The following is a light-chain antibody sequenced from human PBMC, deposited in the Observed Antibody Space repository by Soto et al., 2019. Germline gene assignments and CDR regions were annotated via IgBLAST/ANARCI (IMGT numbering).Light chain of an antibody. Sequence: EIVLTQSPGTLSLSPGERATLSCRASRSISSSYLAWYQQKPGQALRLLIYRTSTRATGIPDRFSGSGSETDFTLTISRLEPEDLAVYYCQQYGRSLSFGPGTKVHIK. V-gene: IGKV3-20*01. J-gene: IGKJ3*01. CDR2: RTS. CDR1: RSISSSY. CDR3: QQYGRSLS.